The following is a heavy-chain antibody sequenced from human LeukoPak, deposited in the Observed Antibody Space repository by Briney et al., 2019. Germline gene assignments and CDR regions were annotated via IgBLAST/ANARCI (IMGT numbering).Heavy chain of an antibody. Sequence: GGSLRLSCAASGFTFDDYGMSWVRQAPGKGLEWVSGINWNGGSTGYADSVKGRFTISRDNAKNSLYLQMNSLRAEDTALYHCARDGASGHLPSNYYMDVWGKGTTVTVSS. D-gene: IGHD5-12*01. CDR2: INWNGGST. CDR1: GFTFDDYG. CDR3: ARDGASGHLPSNYYMDV. J-gene: IGHJ6*03. V-gene: IGHV3-20*01.